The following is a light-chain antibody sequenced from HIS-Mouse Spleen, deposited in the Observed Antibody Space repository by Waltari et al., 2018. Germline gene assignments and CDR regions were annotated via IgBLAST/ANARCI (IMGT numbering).Light chain of an antibody. CDR2: KAS. J-gene: IGKJ1*01. Sequence: DIQMTQSPSTLSASVGDRVPITCRASQSISSWLGWYQQKPGKATKLMIYKASSLESGVPSRFSGSGSGTEFTLTISSLQPDDFATYYCQQYNSYSRTFGQGTKVEIK. CDR3: QQYNSYSRT. CDR1: QSISSW. V-gene: IGKV1-5*03.